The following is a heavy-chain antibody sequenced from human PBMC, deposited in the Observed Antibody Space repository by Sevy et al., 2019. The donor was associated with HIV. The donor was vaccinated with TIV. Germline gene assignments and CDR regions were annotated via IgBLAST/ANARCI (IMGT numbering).Heavy chain of an antibody. CDR1: GFSFSSYG. Sequence: GGSLRLSCAASGFSFSSYGMHWVRQAPGKGLEWMSYIQYDGSNKDYVDSVKGRFTISRENSKNTLHLQMNSLRVEDTAVFYCVKEGGGEGGDHWGQGALVTVSS. CDR3: VKEGGGEGGDH. CDR2: IQYDGSNK. J-gene: IGHJ4*02. D-gene: IGHD2-21*01. V-gene: IGHV3-30*02.